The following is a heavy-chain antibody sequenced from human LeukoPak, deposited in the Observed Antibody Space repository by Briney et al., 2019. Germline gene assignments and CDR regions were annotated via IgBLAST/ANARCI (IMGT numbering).Heavy chain of an antibody. D-gene: IGHD6-6*01. CDR1: GGSISSDY. CDR2: IYTSGNT. J-gene: IGHJ4*02. CDR3: ASAPSPMYSSSAPLDY. V-gene: IGHV4-4*09. Sequence: SETLSLTCSVSGGSISSDYWNWIRQPPGKGLEWLGYIYTSGNTDYNPSLKSRVTISVDTSKKQFSLKLSSVTAADTAVYYCASAPSPMYSSSAPLDYWGQGTLVIVSS.